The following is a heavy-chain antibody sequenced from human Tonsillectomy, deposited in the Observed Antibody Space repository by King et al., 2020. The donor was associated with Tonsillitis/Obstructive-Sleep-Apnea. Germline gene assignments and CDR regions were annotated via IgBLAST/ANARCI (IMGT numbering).Heavy chain of an antibody. CDR2: IYCSGST. CDR1: GGSISSYY. Sequence: VQLQESGPGLVKPSETLSLTCTVSGGSISSYYWSWIRQPPGKGLEWIGYIYCSGSTNYNPSLKSRVTISVDTSKNQFSLKLSSVTAADTAVYYCAREVVPAATNYYYYGMDVWGQGTTVTVSS. D-gene: IGHD2-2*01. J-gene: IGHJ6*02. CDR3: AREVVPAATNYYYYGMDV. V-gene: IGHV4-59*01.